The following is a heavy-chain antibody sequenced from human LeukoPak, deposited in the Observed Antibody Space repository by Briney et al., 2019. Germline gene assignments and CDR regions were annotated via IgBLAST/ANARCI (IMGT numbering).Heavy chain of an antibody. D-gene: IGHD2/OR15-2a*01. CDR3: ASWGTTVDY. CDR2: IKDDGSAK. J-gene: IGHJ4*02. V-gene: IGHV3-7*03. CDR1: GFTFSNFW. Sequence: GGSLRLSCTVSGFTFSNFWMSWVRQAPGKGLERVANIKDDGSAKFYLASVEGRFTISRDNAKSSLYLQMNSLRSEDTAVYYCASWGTTVDYWGQGTLVTVSS.